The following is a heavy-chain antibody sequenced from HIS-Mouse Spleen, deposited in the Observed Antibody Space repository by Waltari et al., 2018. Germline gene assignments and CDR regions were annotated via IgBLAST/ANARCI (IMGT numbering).Heavy chain of an antibody. J-gene: IGHJ4*02. Sequence: QVQLVQSGAEVKKPGASVKVSCKASGYTFTSYDINWVRQATGQGLEWMGWNNPKSGNTGYAQKFQGRVTMTRNTSISTAYMELSSLRSEDTAVYYCARVPSPDLVVIEDYWGQGTLVTVSS. D-gene: IGHD3-22*01. V-gene: IGHV1-8*01. CDR2: NNPKSGNT. CDR1: GYTFTSYD. CDR3: ARVPSPDLVVIEDY.